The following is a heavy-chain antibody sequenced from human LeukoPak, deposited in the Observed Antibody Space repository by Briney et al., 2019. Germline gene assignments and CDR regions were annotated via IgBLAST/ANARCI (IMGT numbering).Heavy chain of an antibody. V-gene: IGHV3-23*01. J-gene: IGHJ4*02. CDR1: GFTFSSWA. D-gene: IGHD2-2*01. CDR3: AREGCTRCTPFVDF. CDR2: VSGSGGAT. Sequence: PGGSLRLSCGGSGFTFSSWAMSWVRQAPGKGLEWVSAVSGSGGATYYADSVRGRFTISRDNSKNTLYLQMNSLRAEDTAVYYCAREGCTRCTPFVDFWGQGILVTVSS.